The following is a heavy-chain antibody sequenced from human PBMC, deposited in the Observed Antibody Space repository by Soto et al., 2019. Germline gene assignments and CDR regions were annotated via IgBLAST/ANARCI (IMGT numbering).Heavy chain of an antibody. Sequence: LPETLSLTCAVYGGSFSGYYWSWIRQPPGKGLERIGEINHSGSTNYNPSLKSRVTISVDTSKNQFSLKLSSVTAADTAVYYCARGHYFRSGTMVRGRYYYYYGMDVWGQGTTVTVSS. J-gene: IGHJ6*02. V-gene: IGHV4-34*01. CDR1: GGSFSGYY. D-gene: IGHD3-10*01. CDR3: ARGHYFRSGTMVRGRYYYYYGMDV. CDR2: INHSGST.